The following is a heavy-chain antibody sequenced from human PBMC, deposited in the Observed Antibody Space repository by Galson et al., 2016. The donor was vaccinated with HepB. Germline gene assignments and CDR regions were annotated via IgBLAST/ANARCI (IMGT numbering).Heavy chain of an antibody. J-gene: IGHJ3*02. D-gene: IGHD2-15*01. Sequence: SLRLSCAASGFTFSSYWMHWVRQAPGKGLVWVSRINSDGSSTSYADSVKGRFTISRDNAKNTLYLQMNSLRAEDTALYYCAKDIGYCSGGTCPNDAFDIWGQGTMVTVSS. CDR2: INSDGSST. CDR1: GFTFSSYW. V-gene: IGHV3-74*01. CDR3: AKDIGYCSGGTCPNDAFDI.